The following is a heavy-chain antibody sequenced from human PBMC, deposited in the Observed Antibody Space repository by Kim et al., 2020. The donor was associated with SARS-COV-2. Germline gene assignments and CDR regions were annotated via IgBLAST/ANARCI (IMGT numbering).Heavy chain of an antibody. V-gene: IGHV4-59*13. J-gene: IGHJ4*02. CDR1: GGSISSYY. CDR3: AAGFSQQLKVAYFDY. Sequence: SETLSLTCTVSGGSISSYYWSWIRQPPGKGLEWIGYIYYSGSTNYNPSLKSRVTISVDTSKNQFSLKLSSVTAADTAVYYCAAGFSQQLKVAYFDYWGQGTLVTVSS. D-gene: IGHD6-13*01. CDR2: IYYSGST.